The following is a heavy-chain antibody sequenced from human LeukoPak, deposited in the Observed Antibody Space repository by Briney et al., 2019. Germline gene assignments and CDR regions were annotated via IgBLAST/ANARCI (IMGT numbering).Heavy chain of an antibody. Sequence: SETLSLTCSVSGGPISSRSYYWGWIRQPPGKGLEWIGSIYYSGSTYYNPSLKSRVTISVDTSKNQFSLNLSSVTAEDTAVYYCANLLRYFDWLLFWGQGTLVTVSS. D-gene: IGHD3-9*01. CDR1: GGPISSRSYY. CDR2: IYYSGST. CDR3: ANLLRYFDWLLF. V-gene: IGHV4-39*07. J-gene: IGHJ4*02.